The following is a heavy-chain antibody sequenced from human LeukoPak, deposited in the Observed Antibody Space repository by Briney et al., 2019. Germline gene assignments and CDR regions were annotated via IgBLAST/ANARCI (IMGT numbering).Heavy chain of an antibody. CDR1: GFTFSSYS. CDR3: ARDCGGGSCYGPYDAFDI. CDR2: ISSSSSTI. J-gene: IGHJ3*02. Sequence: LPGGSLRLSCAASGFTFSSYSMNWVRQAPGKGLEWVSYISSSSSTIYYADSVKGRFTISRDNAKNSLYLQMNSLRAEDTAVYYCARDCGGGSCYGPYDAFDIWGQGTMVTVSS. V-gene: IGHV3-48*04. D-gene: IGHD2-15*01.